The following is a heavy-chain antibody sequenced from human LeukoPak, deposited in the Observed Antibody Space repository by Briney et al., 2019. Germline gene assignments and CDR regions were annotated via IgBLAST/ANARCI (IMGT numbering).Heavy chain of an antibody. CDR2: IYYSGST. D-gene: IGHD1-1*01. V-gene: IGHV4-39*07. CDR1: GGSISSSSYY. J-gene: IGHJ5*02. Sequence: SETLSLTCTVSGGSISSSSYYWGWIRQPPGKGLEWIGSIYYSGSTYYNPSLKSRVTISVDTSKNQFSLKLSSVTAADTAVYYCARRGTTGTYDWFDPWGQGTLVTVSS. CDR3: ARRGTTGTYDWFDP.